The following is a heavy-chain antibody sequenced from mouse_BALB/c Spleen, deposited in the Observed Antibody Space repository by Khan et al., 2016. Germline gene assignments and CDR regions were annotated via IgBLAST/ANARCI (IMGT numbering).Heavy chain of an antibody. Sequence: EVQLQESGPGLVKPSQSLSLTCTVTGYSITSDYAWNWIRQFPGNKLEWMGYISYSGSTSYNPSLKSRISITRDTSKNQFFLQLNSVTTEDTATCYCARGLGRAYWGQGTLVTVSA. V-gene: IGHV3-2*02. CDR1: GYSITSDYA. J-gene: IGHJ3*01. CDR3: ARGLGRAY. CDR2: ISYSGST. D-gene: IGHD4-1*01.